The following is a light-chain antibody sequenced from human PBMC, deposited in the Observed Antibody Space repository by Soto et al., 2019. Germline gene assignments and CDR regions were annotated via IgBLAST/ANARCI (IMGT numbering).Light chain of an antibody. Sequence: QSVLTQSSSATASLGSSVKLTCTRSSGHSSYIIAWHQQQPEKAPRYLMKLEGSGSYNKGSGVPDRFSGSSSGADRYLTISNLQFEDEDDYFCETWDSSTQVFGGGTKLTVL. CDR2: LEGSGSY. CDR3: ETWDSSTQV. V-gene: IGLV4-60*02. CDR1: SGHSSYI. J-gene: IGLJ2*01.